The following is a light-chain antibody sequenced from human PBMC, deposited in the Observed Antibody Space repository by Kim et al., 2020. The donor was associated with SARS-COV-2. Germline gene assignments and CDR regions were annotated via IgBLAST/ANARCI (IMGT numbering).Light chain of an antibody. V-gene: IGKV3D-20*01. Sequence: LSPGERATLSCGASQSVSNNYLAWYQQKPGLAPRLLIYDATSRATAIPDRFSGSGSGTDFTLTISRLEPEDFAVYYCQQYGTTPSTFGQGTKLEIK. CDR1: QSVSNNY. CDR2: DAT. J-gene: IGKJ2*01. CDR3: QQYGTTPST.